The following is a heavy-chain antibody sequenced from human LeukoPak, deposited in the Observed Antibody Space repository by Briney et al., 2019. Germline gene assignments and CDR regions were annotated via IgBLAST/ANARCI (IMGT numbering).Heavy chain of an antibody. J-gene: IGHJ4*02. CDR1: GFTFSSYA. Sequence: GGSLRLSCAASGFTFSSYAMSWVRQAPGKGLEWVSAISGSGGSTYYADSVKGRFTISRDNSKNTLYLQMNSLRAEDTAVYYCAKGLTWVVPAAIYYFDYWGQGTLVTVSS. CDR2: ISGSGGST. D-gene: IGHD2-2*01. CDR3: AKGLTWVVPAAIYYFDY. V-gene: IGHV3-23*01.